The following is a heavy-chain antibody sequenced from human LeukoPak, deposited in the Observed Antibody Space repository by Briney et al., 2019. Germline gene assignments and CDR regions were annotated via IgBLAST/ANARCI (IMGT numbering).Heavy chain of an antibody. CDR2: IYYSGST. J-gene: IGHJ4*02. D-gene: IGHD5-18*01. V-gene: IGHV4-59*01. Sequence: PSETLSLTCTVSGGSISSYYWSWIRQPPGKGLEWIGYIYYSGSTNYNPSLKSPVTISVDTSKNQFSLKLSSVTAADTAVYYCARGSDTAMVXXXXXXXYXDYWXXGTLVTV. CDR3: ARGSDTAMVXXXXXXXYXDY. CDR1: GGSISSYY.